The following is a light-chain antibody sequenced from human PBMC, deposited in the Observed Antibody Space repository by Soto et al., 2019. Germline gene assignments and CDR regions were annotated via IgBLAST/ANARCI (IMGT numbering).Light chain of an antibody. Sequence: NFMLTQPHSVSESPGKTVTISCTRSSGSIASNDVQWYQQRPGSAPTTVIYETNQRPSGVPDRFSGSTDGSSNSASLTISGLQTEDEADYYGQSYDRSTVVFGGGTKLTVL. CDR3: QSYDRSTVV. CDR1: SGSIASND. CDR2: ETN. V-gene: IGLV6-57*04. J-gene: IGLJ2*01.